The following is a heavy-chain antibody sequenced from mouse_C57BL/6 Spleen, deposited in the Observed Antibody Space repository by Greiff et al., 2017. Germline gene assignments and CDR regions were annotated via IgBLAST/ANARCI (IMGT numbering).Heavy chain of an antibody. CDR1: GYAFTNYL. CDR2: INPGSGGT. J-gene: IGHJ2*01. Sequence: QVQLKQSGAELVRPGTSVKVSCKASGYAFTNYLIEWVKQRPGQGLEWIGVINPGSGGTNYNEKFKGKATLTADKSSSTAYMQLSSLTSEDSAVYFCARKGTAQADYWGQGTTLTVSS. CDR3: ARKGTAQADY. D-gene: IGHD3-2*02. V-gene: IGHV1-54*01.